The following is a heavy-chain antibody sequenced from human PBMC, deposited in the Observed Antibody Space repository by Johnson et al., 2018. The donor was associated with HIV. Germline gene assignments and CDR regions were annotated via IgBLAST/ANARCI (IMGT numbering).Heavy chain of an antibody. CDR1: GFTFSSYG. V-gene: IGHV3-33*06. D-gene: IGHD6-13*01. CDR2: IWYDGSNK. Sequence: QVQLVESGGGVVQPGKSLRLSCAASGFTFSSYGMHWVRQAPGKGLEWVAVIWYDGSNKFYADSVKGRFTISRDNSKNTLYLQMNSLRGEDTAVYYCAKGDSSSWLSAFDIWGQGTMVTVSS. CDR3: AKGDSSSWLSAFDI. J-gene: IGHJ3*02.